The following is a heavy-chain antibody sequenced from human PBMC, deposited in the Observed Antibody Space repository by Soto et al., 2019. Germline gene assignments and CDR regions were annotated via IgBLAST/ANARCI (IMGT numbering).Heavy chain of an antibody. D-gene: IGHD3-22*01. Sequence: LRLSCAASGFTFSSYAISWVRQAPGKGLEWVSAISGSGGSTYYADSVKGRFTISRDNSKNTLHLQMNSLRAEDTAVYYCAKDPFMTYYYDSSGYSDYWGQGTLVTVSS. V-gene: IGHV3-23*01. CDR3: AKDPFMTYYYDSSGYSDY. CDR1: GFTFSSYA. J-gene: IGHJ4*02. CDR2: ISGSGGST.